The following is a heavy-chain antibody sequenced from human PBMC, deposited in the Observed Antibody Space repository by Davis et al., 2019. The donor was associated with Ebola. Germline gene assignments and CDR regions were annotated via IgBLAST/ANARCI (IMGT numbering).Heavy chain of an antibody. V-gene: IGHV4-34*01. D-gene: IGHD6-13*01. J-gene: IGHJ6*04. CDR2: IDHSGST. CDR3: ARSPRKDRSSWFLVGAPSYYYYCMDV. CDR1: GGSFSGYH. Sequence: GSLRLSCAVYGGSFSGYHWNWIRQAPGKGLEWIGGIDHSGSTSYKLSLRSRVAISLDTSKNQFSLKMSSVTAADTAMYYCARSPRKDRSSWFLVGAPSYYYYCMDVWGKGTTVTVSA.